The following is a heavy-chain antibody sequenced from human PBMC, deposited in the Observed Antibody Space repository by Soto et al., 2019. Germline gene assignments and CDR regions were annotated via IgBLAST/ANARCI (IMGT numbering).Heavy chain of an antibody. V-gene: IGHV1-3*04. CDR1: GYTFTSNA. Sequence: QVQLVQSGAEVKKPGASVKVSCKASGYTFTSNAMHWVRQAPGQRLEWMGWINTGNGNTKYSQKFQGRVTITRDTSATTAYMELSSLRSEDTAVYYCAREGYDSSGYPLGYWGQGTLVTGSS. CDR2: INTGNGNT. J-gene: IGHJ4*02. D-gene: IGHD3-22*01. CDR3: AREGYDSSGYPLGY.